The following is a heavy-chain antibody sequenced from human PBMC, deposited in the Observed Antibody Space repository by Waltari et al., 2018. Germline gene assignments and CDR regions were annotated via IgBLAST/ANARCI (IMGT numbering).Heavy chain of an antibody. J-gene: IGHJ4*02. Sequence: QVQRHQWGAGLVKPSGTLSLTYAVYGGSCRVYYWSLLRQPPGTSLELFGGNNHNGVTKYNASVKTRVTIFADTSKNEYYPKLRSVTAVDTAVNSCERGAEGSGCSPNYYWGQGTLVTVSS. CDR1: GGSCRVYY. CDR3: ERGAEGSGCSPNYY. CDR2: NNHNGVT. V-gene: IGHV4-34*01. D-gene: IGHD3-22*01.